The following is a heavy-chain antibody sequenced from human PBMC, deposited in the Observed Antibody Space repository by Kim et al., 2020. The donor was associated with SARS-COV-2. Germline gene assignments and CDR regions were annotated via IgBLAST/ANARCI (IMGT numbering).Heavy chain of an antibody. CDR2: IYYSGST. CDR1: GGSISSSSYY. V-gene: IGHV4-39*01. Sequence: SETLSLTCTVSGGSISSSSYYWGWIRQPPGKGLEWIGSIYYSGSTYYNPSLKSRVTISVDTSKNQFSLKLSSVTAADTAVYYCARQSGYSSGWPYYYYYYGMDVWGQGTTGTVSS. CDR3: ARQSGYSSGWPYYYYYYGMDV. J-gene: IGHJ6*02. D-gene: IGHD6-19*01.